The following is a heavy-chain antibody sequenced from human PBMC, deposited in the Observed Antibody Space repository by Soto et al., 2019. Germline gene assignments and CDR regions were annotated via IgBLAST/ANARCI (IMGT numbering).Heavy chain of an antibody. CDR1: GFTFSSYS. D-gene: IGHD4-17*01. CDR3: ARDLATVVTSDYYYGMDV. V-gene: IGHV3-48*01. CDR2: ISSSSSTI. Sequence: AGGSLRLSCAASGFTFSSYSMNWVRQAPGKGLEWVSYISSSSSTIYYADSVKGRFTISRDNAKNSLYLQMNSLRAEDTAVYYCARDLATVVTSDYYYGMDVWGQGTTVTVSS. J-gene: IGHJ6*02.